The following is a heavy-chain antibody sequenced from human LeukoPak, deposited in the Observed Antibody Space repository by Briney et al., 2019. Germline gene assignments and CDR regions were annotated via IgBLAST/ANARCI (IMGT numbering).Heavy chain of an antibody. CDR1: GFTFKDYA. CDR3: AKSGEYSYGYYFDY. Sequence: GRSLRLSCAASGFTFKDYAMQWVRQVPGKGPEWVSSISWKGGSTGYADSVKGRFTISRDNANNSLYLQMNSLRPEDTAVYFCAKSGEYSYGYYFDYWGQGTLVTVSS. J-gene: IGHJ4*02. D-gene: IGHD5-18*01. V-gene: IGHV3-9*01. CDR2: ISWKGGST.